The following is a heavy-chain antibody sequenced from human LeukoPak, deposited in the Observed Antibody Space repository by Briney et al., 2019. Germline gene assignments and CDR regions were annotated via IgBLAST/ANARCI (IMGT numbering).Heavy chain of an antibody. CDR2: IRSKANSYAT. CDR3: ARDRGAVAGQDY. Sequence: PGGSLRLSCAASGFTFSGSAMHWVRQASGKGLEWVGRIRSKANSYATAYAASVKGRFTISRDDSKNTAYLQMNSLKTEDTAVYYCARDRGAVAGQDYWGQGTLVTVSS. V-gene: IGHV3-73*01. D-gene: IGHD6-19*01. CDR1: GFTFSGSA. J-gene: IGHJ4*02.